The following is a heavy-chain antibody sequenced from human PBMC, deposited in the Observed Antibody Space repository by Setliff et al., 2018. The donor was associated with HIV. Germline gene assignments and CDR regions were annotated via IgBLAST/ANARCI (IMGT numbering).Heavy chain of an antibody. Sequence: GASVKVSCKASGYTFTSYPMHWVRQAPGQGLEWMGVINTSGGSAGYAEKFRGRVTMTRDTSTSTVYMDLRNLRSEDTAVYFCARESGIASAAIDSWGQGTLVTVSS. CDR1: GYTFTSYP. V-gene: IGHV1-46*01. D-gene: IGHD6-13*01. CDR3: ARESGIASAAIDS. CDR2: INTSGGSA. J-gene: IGHJ4*02.